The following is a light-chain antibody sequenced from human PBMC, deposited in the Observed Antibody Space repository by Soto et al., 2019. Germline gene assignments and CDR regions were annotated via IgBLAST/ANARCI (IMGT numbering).Light chain of an antibody. CDR1: QSISSY. CDR2: AAS. Sequence: DIQMPPSPPSLSASVGDRVTIPCXASQSISSYLNWYQQKPGKAPKLLIYAASSLQSGVPSRFSGSGSGTDFTLTISSLQPEDFATYYCQQSYSTPEWTFGQGTKVDIK. CDR3: QQSYSTPEWT. J-gene: IGKJ1*01. V-gene: IGKV1-39*01.